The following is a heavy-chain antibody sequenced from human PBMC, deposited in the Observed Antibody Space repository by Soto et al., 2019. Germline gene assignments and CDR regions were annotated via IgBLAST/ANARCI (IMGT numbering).Heavy chain of an antibody. CDR1: GFTFSSYA. D-gene: IGHD2-8*02. CDR2: SSGGGGST. CDR3: ARQGPTTGTNQGIDY. V-gene: IGHV3-23*01. Sequence: PGGSLRLCCAASGFTFSSYAMSWVRQAPGKGLEWVSTSSGGGGSTYYADSVKDRFTMSRDNSKNTLYLQMNSLGAGDTAVYFCARQGPTTGTNQGIDYWGQGTLVTVSS. J-gene: IGHJ4*02.